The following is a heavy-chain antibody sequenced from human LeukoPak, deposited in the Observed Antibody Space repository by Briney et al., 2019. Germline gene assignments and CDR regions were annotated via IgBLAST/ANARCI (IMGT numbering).Heavy chain of an antibody. CDR3: ARDDPWDCSVTSCNFDS. CDR2: LKQDGSEK. D-gene: IGHD2-2*01. Sequence: GGSLRLSCAPSGFPFSRYWMSWLRRAPGEGREWVASLKQDGSEKYYVDSLKGRFTVSRDNAKNSLYLQMNSLRAEDTAVYYCARDDPWDCSVTSCNFDSWGQGTLVTVSS. CDR1: GFPFSRYW. V-gene: IGHV3-7*01. J-gene: IGHJ4*02.